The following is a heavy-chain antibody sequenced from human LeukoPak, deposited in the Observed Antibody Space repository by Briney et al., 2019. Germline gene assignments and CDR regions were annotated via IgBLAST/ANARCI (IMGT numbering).Heavy chain of an antibody. CDR1: GFTFSSYA. Sequence: PGGSLRLSCAASGFTFSSYAMNWARQAPGKGLEWVSAISGSGGSTYYADSVKGRFTISRDNSKNTLYLQMNSLRAEDTAVYYCAAVDVDTAFPWGQGTLVTVSS. J-gene: IGHJ5*02. CDR2: ISGSGGST. V-gene: IGHV3-23*01. CDR3: AAVDVDTAFP. D-gene: IGHD5-18*01.